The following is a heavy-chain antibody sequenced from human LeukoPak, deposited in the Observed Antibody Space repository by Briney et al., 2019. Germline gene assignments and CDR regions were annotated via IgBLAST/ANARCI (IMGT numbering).Heavy chain of an antibody. V-gene: IGHV1-69*05. CDR2: IIPIFGTA. D-gene: IGHD5-18*01. Sequence: GSSVKVSCKASGGTFSSYAISWVRQAPGQGLEWMGGIIPIFGTANYAQKFQGRVTITTDESTSTAYMELSSLRSEDTAVYYCVRHRGYNHGYGDYWGQGTLVTVSS. CDR3: VRHRGYNHGYGDY. J-gene: IGHJ4*02. CDR1: GGTFSSYA.